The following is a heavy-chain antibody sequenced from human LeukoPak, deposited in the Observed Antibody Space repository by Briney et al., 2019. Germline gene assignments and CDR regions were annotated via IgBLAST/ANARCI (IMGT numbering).Heavy chain of an antibody. CDR3: ARAQVTYPSPPHWHV. CDR1: GCALTTYG. CDR2: IAAYNGHT. Sequence: ASVKVSCQPSGCALTTYGMTWVRQAPGQGLEWMGWIAAYNGHTDYTQKLQGRVTMTIDPPTDTAYMELRSLRSDDTGVYYCARAQVTYPSPPHWHVWGEGTTVTVSS. J-gene: IGHJ6*02. V-gene: IGHV1-18*01. D-gene: IGHD2-21*02.